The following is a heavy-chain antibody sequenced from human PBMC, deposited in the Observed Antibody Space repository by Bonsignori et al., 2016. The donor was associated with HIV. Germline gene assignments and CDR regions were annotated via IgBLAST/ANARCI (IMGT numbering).Heavy chain of an antibody. CDR3: TSRSGGDY. CDR2: LPGGRT. J-gene: IGHJ4*02. Sequence: VRQMPGKGAGVHWECLPGGRTNYNPSLKSRVTISVDTSKSQFPLNLHSVTAADTAVYYCTSRSGGDYWGPGIVVTVSS. V-gene: IGHV4-4*02. D-gene: IGHD2-15*01.